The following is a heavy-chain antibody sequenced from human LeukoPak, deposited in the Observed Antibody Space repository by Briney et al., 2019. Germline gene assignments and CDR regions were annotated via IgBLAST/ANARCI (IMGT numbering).Heavy chain of an antibody. CDR2: VFYSGNT. D-gene: IGHD5-24*01. CDR3: ARARDDYINNWFDP. J-gene: IGHJ5*02. CDR1: GGSINSYY. Sequence: SETLSLTCIVSGGSINSYYWNWIRQPPGKGLEWSGYVFYSGNTNYNPSLKSRVTISVDASKSQLSLKLSSVTAADTAVYYCARARDDYINNWFDPWGQGTLVTVSS. V-gene: IGHV4-59*01.